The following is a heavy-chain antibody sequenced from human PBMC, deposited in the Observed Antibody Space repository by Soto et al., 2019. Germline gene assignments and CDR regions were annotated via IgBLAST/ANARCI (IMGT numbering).Heavy chain of an antibody. J-gene: IGHJ3*02. CDR2: IYYSGST. V-gene: IGHV4-59*01. D-gene: IGHD3-3*01. CDR3: ARDGTMFVVVTTRYAIVI. Sequence: SETLSLTCTVSGGSISSYYWSWIRQPPGKGLEWIGYIYYSGSTNYNPSLKSRVTISVDTSKNQFSLKLSSVTAADTAVYYCARDGTMFVVVTTRYAIVIWGQGTMVNV. CDR1: GGSISSYY.